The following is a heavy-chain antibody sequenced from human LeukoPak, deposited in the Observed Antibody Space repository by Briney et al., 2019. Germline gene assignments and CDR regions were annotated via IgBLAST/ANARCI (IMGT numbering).Heavy chain of an antibody. D-gene: IGHD3-16*01. Sequence: GTSVTVSCMASGFTSTNFAVQWVRQARGQRLEWIGWIIVGSGATKCAQDFQERVTITRDLSTSTLYMELRSLTSEDTAVYYCAADLSNPRMGASYLDSWGQGTLVTVSS. V-gene: IGHV1-58*01. CDR3: AADLSNPRMGASYLDS. CDR1: GFTSTNFA. J-gene: IGHJ4*02. CDR2: IIVGSGAT.